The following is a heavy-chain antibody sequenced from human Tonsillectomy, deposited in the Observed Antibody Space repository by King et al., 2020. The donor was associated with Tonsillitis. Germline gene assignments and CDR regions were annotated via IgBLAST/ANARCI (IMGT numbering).Heavy chain of an antibody. Sequence: VQLVESGAEVKKTGASVKVSCKASGYTFTRYYMHWVRQAPGQGLEWMGIINPSGGSTSYAQKFQGRVTMTRDTSTSTVYMELSSLRSEDTAVYYCARVSLPPRIAVAEGGFAFDIWGQGTMVTVSS. J-gene: IGHJ3*02. CDR3: ARVSLPPRIAVAEGGFAFDI. V-gene: IGHV1-46*01. D-gene: IGHD6-19*01. CDR2: INPSGGST. CDR1: GYTFTRYY.